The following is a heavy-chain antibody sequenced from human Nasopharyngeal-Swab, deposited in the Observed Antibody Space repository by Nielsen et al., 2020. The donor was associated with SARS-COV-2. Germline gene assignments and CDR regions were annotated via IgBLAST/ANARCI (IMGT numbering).Heavy chain of an antibody. D-gene: IGHD2/OR15-2a*01. J-gene: IGHJ6*02. Sequence: SETLSLTCIVSGGSISSYYWSWIRQPAGKGLEWIGRMHTSGSTNYNPSLKSRSTMSVDTSKNQFSLTLSSVTAADTAVYYCARGSHVTYTFDVWGQGTTVTVSS. CDR1: GGSISSYY. V-gene: IGHV4-4*07. CDR3: ARGSHVTYTFDV. CDR2: MHTSGST.